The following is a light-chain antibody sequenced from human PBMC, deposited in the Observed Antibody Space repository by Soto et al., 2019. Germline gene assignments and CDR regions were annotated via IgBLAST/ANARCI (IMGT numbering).Light chain of an antibody. CDR2: EVT. CDR3: SSYAGSSYV. J-gene: IGLJ1*01. CDR1: SIDVGGYNY. V-gene: IGLV2-8*01. Sequence: QSGLTQPPSASGSPRQSVTISRTGTSIDVGGYNYVSWYQQHPGKAPKLIIYEVTKRPSGVPDRFSGSKSGSTASLTVSGLQADDEAAYYCSSYAGSSYVFGPGTKVTVL.